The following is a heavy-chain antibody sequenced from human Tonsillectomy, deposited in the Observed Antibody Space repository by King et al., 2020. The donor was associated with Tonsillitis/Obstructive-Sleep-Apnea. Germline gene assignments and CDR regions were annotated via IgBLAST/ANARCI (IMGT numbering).Heavy chain of an antibody. J-gene: IGHJ3*02. CDR3: ARLWVDMASNDGADRAFAI. V-gene: IGHV5-51*03. Sequence: VQLVESGAEVKKPGESLKISCKGSGSSFTNSWIGWVRQMPGKGLEWMGIIYPGDSDTRYSPSFQGLVTISADKSISTAYLQWSSLKASDTAMYYCARLWVDMASNDGADRAFAIWGQGTVVSVSS. D-gene: IGHD5-24*01. CDR1: GSSFTNSW. CDR2: IYPGDSDT.